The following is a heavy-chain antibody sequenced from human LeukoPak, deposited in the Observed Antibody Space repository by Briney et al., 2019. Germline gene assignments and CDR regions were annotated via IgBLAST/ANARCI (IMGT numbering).Heavy chain of an antibody. CDR3: ARVEPESGYDSYYYYYMDV. CDR1: GFTFSSYG. D-gene: IGHD5-12*01. J-gene: IGHJ6*03. V-gene: IGHV3-30*02. Sequence: GGSLRLSCAASGFTFSSYGMYWVRQAPGKGLEWVAFIRYDGSNKYYADSVKGRFTISRDNSKNTLYLQMNSLRAEDTAVYYCARVEPESGYDSYYYYYMDVWGKGTTVTVSS. CDR2: IRYDGSNK.